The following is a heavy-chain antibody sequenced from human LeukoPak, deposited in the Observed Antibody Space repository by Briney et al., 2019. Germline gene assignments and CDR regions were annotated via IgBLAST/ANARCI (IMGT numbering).Heavy chain of an antibody. CDR1: GDSISSSSYC. J-gene: IGHJ3*02. V-gene: IGHV4-39*01. CDR2: IYNSANT. CDR3: ARGATQNAFDI. Sequence: SETLSLTCTVSGDSISSSSYCWDWIRQPPGKGLEWIGNIYNSANTHYNPSLKTRITMSVDTSKNQFSLKLNSVTAADTAVYYCARGATQNAFDIWGQGTMVTVSS. D-gene: IGHD1-26*01.